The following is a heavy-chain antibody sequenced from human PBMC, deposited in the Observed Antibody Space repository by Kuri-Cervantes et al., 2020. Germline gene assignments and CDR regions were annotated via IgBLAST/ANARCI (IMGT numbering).Heavy chain of an antibody. D-gene: IGHD6-6*01. J-gene: IGHJ6*03. V-gene: IGHV4-4*07. Sequence: SETLSLTCTVSGGSISSYYWTWIRQSTGKGLEWIGRIYTSGSTDYNPSLKSRVTISIDKSKNQFSLKVRSVTAADTAVYYCARGIGIAARPGYYYYMDVWGKGTTVTVSS. CDR3: ARGIGIAARPGYYYYMDV. CDR1: GGSISSYY. CDR2: IYTSGST.